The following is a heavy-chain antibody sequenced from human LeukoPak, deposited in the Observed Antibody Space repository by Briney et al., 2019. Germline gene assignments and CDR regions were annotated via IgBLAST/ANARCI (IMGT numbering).Heavy chain of an antibody. CDR3: ARGGYSYGPTPDY. Sequence: GGSLRLSCAASGFTFSSYGMHWVRQAPGKGLEWVAVIWYDGSNKYYADSVKGRFTISRDNSKNTLYLQMNSLRAEDTAVYYCARGGYSYGPTPDYWGQGTLVTVSS. J-gene: IGHJ4*02. V-gene: IGHV3-33*01. CDR2: IWYDGSNK. D-gene: IGHD5-18*01. CDR1: GFTFSSYG.